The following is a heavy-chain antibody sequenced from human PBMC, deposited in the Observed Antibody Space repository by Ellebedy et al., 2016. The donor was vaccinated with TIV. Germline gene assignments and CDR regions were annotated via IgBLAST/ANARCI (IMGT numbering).Heavy chain of an antibody. CDR3: TTDDYGDYGGFDS. J-gene: IGHJ4*02. V-gene: IGHV3-15*01. D-gene: IGHD4-17*01. CDR2: IKSKAEGETT. CDR1: GFSFRNVW. Sequence: GGSLRLSCAASGFSFRNVWMSWVRQAPGKGLEWVGRIKSKAEGETTEYATPVKGRFTISREDSKNTLYLQMNSLKTEDTAIYYCTTDDYGDYGGFDSWGQGTLVTVSS.